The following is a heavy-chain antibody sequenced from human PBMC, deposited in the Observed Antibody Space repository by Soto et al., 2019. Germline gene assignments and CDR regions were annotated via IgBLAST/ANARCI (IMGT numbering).Heavy chain of an antibody. J-gene: IGHJ4*02. CDR3: ARDRGLGGCSSTSCSPPALWY. Sequence: GASVKVSCKASGGTFSSYTISWVRQAPGQGLEWMGRIIPILGIANYAQKFQGRVTITADKSTSTAYMELSSLRSEDTAVYYFARDRGLGGCSSTSCSPPALWYWGQGTLVTVSS. D-gene: IGHD2-2*01. CDR2: IIPILGIA. V-gene: IGHV1-69*04. CDR1: GGTFSSYT.